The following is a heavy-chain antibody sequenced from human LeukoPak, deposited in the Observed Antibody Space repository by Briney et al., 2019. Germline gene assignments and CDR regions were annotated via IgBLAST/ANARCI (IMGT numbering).Heavy chain of an antibody. D-gene: IGHD1-26*01. J-gene: IGHJ4*02. V-gene: IGHV4-34*01. CDR2: INHSGST. CDR3: AKDLIVGATGY. CDR1: GGSISSYY. Sequence: PSETLSLTCTVSGGSISSYYWSWICQPPGKGLEWIGEINHSGSTNYNPSLKSRVTISVDTSKNQFSLKLSSVSAADTAVYYCAKDLIVGATGYWGQGTLVTVSS.